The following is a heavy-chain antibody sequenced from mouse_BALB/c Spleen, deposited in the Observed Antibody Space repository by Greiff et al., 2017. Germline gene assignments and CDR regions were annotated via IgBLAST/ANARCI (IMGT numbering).Heavy chain of an antibody. J-gene: IGHJ1*01. Sequence: DVMLVESGPSLVKPSQTLSLTCSVTGDSITSGYWNWIRKFPGNKLEYMGYISYSGSTYYNPSLKSRISITRDTSKNQYYLQLNSVTTEDTATYYCARYTYGSSHGYFDVWGAGTTVTVSS. V-gene: IGHV3-8*02. D-gene: IGHD1-1*01. CDR2: ISYSGST. CDR1: GDSITSGY. CDR3: ARYTYGSSHGYFDV.